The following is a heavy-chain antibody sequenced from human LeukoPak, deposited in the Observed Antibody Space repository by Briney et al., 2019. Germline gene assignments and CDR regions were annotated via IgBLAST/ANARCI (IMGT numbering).Heavy chain of an antibody. Sequence: GGPLRISCAASGSYCMHGFPQGPGKGLVWVSHINSDGSWTSYADSVKGRFTISKDNAKNTVYLQMNSLRAEDTAVYYCVSFYETYWGRGTLVTVSS. V-gene: IGHV3-74*01. CDR2: INSDGSWT. CDR1: GSYC. J-gene: IGHJ4*02. CDR3: VSFYETY. D-gene: IGHD2/OR15-2a*01.